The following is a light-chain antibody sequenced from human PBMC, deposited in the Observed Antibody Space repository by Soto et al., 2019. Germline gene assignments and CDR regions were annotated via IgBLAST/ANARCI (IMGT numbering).Light chain of an antibody. Sequence: QSVLTQPPSVSGAPGQRGTISCTGSSSNIGAGYDVQWYEQLPGTAPKLLIYGNSSRPSGVPDRFSGSKSGTSASQAITGLQAEDEADYYCQSYDSSLSGYVFGTGTKVTLL. CDR3: QSYDSSLSGYV. CDR2: GNS. J-gene: IGLJ1*01. CDR1: SSNIGAGYD. V-gene: IGLV1-40*01.